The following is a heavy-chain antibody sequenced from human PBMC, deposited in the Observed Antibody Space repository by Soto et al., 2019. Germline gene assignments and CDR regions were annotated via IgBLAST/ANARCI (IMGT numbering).Heavy chain of an antibody. J-gene: IGHJ3*02. V-gene: IGHV1-69*01. CDR1: GGTFSSYA. D-gene: IGHD3-22*01. CDR2: IIPIFGTA. CDR3: TIPTEDSGYYGDAFDI. Sequence: QVQLVQSGAEVKKPGSSVKVSCKASGGTFSSYAISWVRQAPGQGLEWMGGIIPIFGTANYAQKFQGRVTITADESTSTAYMELSSLRSEDTAVYYCTIPTEDSGYYGDAFDIWGQGTMVTVSS.